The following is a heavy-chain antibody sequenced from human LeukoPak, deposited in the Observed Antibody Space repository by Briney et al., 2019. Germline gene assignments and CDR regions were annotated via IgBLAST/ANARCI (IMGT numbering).Heavy chain of an antibody. D-gene: IGHD6-19*01. V-gene: IGHV4-34*01. J-gene: IGHJ4*02. CDR3: ARVRQWVAVAGRGYYFDY. Sequence: PSETLSLTCAVYGGSFSGYYWSWIRQPPGKGLDWIGEINHSGSTNYNPSLKSRVTISVDTSKNQFSLKLSSVTAADTAVYYCARVRQWVAVAGRGYYFDYWGQGTLVTVSS. CDR2: INHSGST. CDR1: GGSFSGYY.